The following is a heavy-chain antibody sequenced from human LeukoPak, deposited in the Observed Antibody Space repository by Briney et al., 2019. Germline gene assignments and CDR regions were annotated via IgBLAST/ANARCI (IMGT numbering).Heavy chain of an antibody. Sequence: GGSLRLSCAASGFTFSSYAMSWVRQAPGKGLEWVSAISGSGGSTYYADSVKGRFTISRDNSKNTLYLQMNSLRAEDTAVYYCAKDLPYYYGSGSQPSRDYWGQGTLVTVSS. CDR1: GFTFSSYA. V-gene: IGHV3-23*01. CDR2: ISGSGGST. D-gene: IGHD3-10*01. CDR3: AKDLPYYYGSGSQPSRDY. J-gene: IGHJ4*02.